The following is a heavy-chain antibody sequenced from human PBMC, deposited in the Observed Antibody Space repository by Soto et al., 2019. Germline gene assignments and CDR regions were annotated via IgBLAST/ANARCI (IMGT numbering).Heavy chain of an antibody. CDR1: GFTFSNYG. CDR3: AKGQWDFDY. V-gene: IGHV3-30*18. D-gene: IGHD1-26*01. CDR2: ISYDGGNK. J-gene: IGHJ4*02. Sequence: QVQLVESGGGVVQPGRSLRLSCAASGFTFSNYGMHWVRQVPGKGLEWVAVISYDGGNKYYADSAKGRFTISRDDSMNTLYLQMNGLRAEDTAMCYCAKGQWDFDYWGQGTLVTVSS.